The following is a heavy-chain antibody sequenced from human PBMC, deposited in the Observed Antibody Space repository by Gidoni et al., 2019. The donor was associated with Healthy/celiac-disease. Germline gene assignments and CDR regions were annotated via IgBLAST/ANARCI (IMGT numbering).Heavy chain of an antibody. Sequence: QVQLQESGPGLVKPSQTLSLTCTVSGGSISSGSYYWSWIRQPAGKGLEWIGRIYTSGSTNYNPSLKSRVTISVDTSKNQFSLKLSSVTAADTAVYYCARDSVVNRYNWFDPWGQGTLVTVSS. CDR1: GGSISSGSYY. D-gene: IGHD3-22*01. V-gene: IGHV4-61*02. CDR3: ARDSVVNRYNWFDP. J-gene: IGHJ5*02. CDR2: IYTSGST.